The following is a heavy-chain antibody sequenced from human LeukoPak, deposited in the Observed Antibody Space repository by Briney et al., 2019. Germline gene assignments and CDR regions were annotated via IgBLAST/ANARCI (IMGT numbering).Heavy chain of an antibody. V-gene: IGHV1-2*02. D-gene: IGHD3-3*01. CDR2: INPNSGGT. CDR3: ASQREGSTIFGVVSLGY. CDR1: GYTFTGYY. J-gene: IGHJ4*02. Sequence: ASVKVSCKASGYTFTGYYMHWVRQAPGQGLEWMGWINPNSGGTNYAQKLQGRVTMTRDTSISTAYMELSRLRSDDTAVYYCASQREGSTIFGVVSLGYWGQGTLVTVSS.